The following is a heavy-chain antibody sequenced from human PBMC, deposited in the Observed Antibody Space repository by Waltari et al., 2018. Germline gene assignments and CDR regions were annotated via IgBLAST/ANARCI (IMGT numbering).Heavy chain of an antibody. CDR1: GFTFSSYD. CDR2: AGVSGGNT. CDR3: AKGPATRTNWFDP. J-gene: IGHJ5*02. Sequence: EVQLLESGGGLEQPGGSLRLSCVASGFTFSSYDMSWVRQAPGKGLAWGSVAGVSGGNTYYADAVKGRFTISRDDSKNTLYLQMNSLRVEDTAVYYCAKGPATRTNWFDPWGQGTLVTVSS. D-gene: IGHD1-26*01. V-gene: IGHV3-23*01.